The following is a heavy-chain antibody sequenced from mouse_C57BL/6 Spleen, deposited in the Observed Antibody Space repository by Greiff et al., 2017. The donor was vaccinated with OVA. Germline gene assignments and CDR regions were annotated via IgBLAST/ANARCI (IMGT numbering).Heavy chain of an antibody. D-gene: IGHD2-4*01. CDR2: ISSGGSYT. J-gene: IGHJ2*01. CDR3: ARLMITTEYYFDY. CDR1: GFTFSSYG. V-gene: IGHV5-6*01. Sequence: EVKLMESGGDLVKPGGSLKLSCAASGFTFSSYGMSWVRQTPDKRLEWVATISSGGSYTYYPDSVKGRFTISRDNAKNTLYLQMSSLKSEDTAMYYCARLMITTEYYFDYWGQGTTLTVSS.